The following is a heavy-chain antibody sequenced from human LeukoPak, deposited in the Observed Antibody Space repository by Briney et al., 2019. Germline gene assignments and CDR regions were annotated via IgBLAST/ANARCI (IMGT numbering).Heavy chain of an antibody. V-gene: IGHV3-21*01. CDR2: ISSSSSYI. CDR3: ARGGQQLTLDC. CDR1: GFTFNTYN. J-gene: IGHJ4*02. D-gene: IGHD6-13*01. Sequence: PGGSLRLSCAVSGFTFNTYNMNWVRQAPGKGLEWVSSISSSSSYIYYADSVKGRFTIFRDNPKNSLYLQMSSLRAEDTAVYYCARGGQQLTLDCWGQGTLVTVSS.